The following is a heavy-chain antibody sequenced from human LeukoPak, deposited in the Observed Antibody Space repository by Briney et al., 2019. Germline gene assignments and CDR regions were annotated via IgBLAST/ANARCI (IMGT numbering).Heavy chain of an antibody. V-gene: IGHV4-59*05. D-gene: IGHD3-10*01. CDR3: ARLYSGTRPPDY. J-gene: IGHJ4*02. Sequence: PSETLSLTCTVSGGSISSYYWSWIRQPPGKGLEWIGSIYYSGNTYYNPSLKSRVTISIDTSKNQLSVKLSSVTAADTAVYYCARLYSGTRPPDYWGQGTLVTVSS. CDR1: GGSISSYY. CDR2: IYYSGNT.